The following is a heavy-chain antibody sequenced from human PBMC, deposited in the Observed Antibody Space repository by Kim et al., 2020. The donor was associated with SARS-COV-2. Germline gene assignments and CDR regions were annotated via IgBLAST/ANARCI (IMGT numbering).Heavy chain of an antibody. D-gene: IGHD7-27*01. Sequence: GGSLRLSCAASGFTFDDYAMHWVRQAPGKGLEWVSGISWNSGSIGYADSVKGRFTISRDNAKNSLYLQMNSLRAEDTALYYCAKAHESRLLGYWYFDLWGRGTLVTVSS. CDR2: ISWNSGSI. J-gene: IGHJ2*01. CDR3: AKAHESRLLGYWYFDL. CDR1: GFTFDDYA. V-gene: IGHV3-9*01.